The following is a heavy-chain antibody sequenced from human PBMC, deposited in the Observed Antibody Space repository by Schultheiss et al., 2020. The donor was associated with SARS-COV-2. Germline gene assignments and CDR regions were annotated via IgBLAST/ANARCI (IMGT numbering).Heavy chain of an antibody. V-gene: IGHV3-30*03. CDR2: ISYDGSNK. Sequence: GGSLRLSCAASGFTFSSYGMHWVRQAPGKGLEWVAVISYDGSNKYYADSLEGRFTISRDNSKNTLSLQMNNLRADDTAVYYCAAVADGFGIDYWGQGTLVTVSS. D-gene: IGHD6-19*01. CDR3: AAVADGFGIDY. CDR1: GFTFSSYG. J-gene: IGHJ4*02.